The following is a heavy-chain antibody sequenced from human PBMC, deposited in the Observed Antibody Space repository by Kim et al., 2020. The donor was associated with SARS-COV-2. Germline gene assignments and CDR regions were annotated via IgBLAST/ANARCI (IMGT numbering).Heavy chain of an antibody. Sequence: GGSLRLSCAASGFTFSSYWMSWVRQAPGKGLEWVANIKQDGSEKYYVDSVKGRFTMSRDNAKNSLYLQMNSLRAEDTAVYYCARDGLTLFGVVIRSGFDYWCQGTLVTVSS. D-gene: IGHD3-3*01. CDR3: ARDGLTLFGVVIRSGFDY. V-gene: IGHV3-7*01. CDR1: GFTFSSYW. CDR2: IKQDGSEK. J-gene: IGHJ4*02.